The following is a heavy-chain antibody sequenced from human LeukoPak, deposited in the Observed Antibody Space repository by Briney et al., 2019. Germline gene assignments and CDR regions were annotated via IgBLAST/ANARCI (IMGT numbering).Heavy chain of an antibody. V-gene: IGHV3-23*01. J-gene: IGHJ2*01. CDR2: ITGSGGST. CDR3: ARRWYFDL. CDR1: GFTFSSYG. Sequence: SGGSLRLSCAASGFTFSSYGMSWVRQAPGKGLEWVSTITGSGGSTYYADSVKGRFTISRDTSKNTLYLQMNSLRTEDTAVYYCARRWYFDLWGRGTLVTVSS.